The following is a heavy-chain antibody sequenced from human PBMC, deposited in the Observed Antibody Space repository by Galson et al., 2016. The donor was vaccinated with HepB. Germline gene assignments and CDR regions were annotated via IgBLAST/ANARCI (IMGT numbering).Heavy chain of an antibody. J-gene: IGHJ6*04. V-gene: IGHV4-30-2*01. Sequence: TLSLTCAVSGGSISSASYSWSWIRQPPGRGLEWIGYIYPRGSMYFNPSPKSRVTISVDRSKNQFSLKLSSLTAADTAVYYCARLCTGGFTYYYGMDVWGKGTTVTVSS. CDR3: ARLCTGGFTYYYGMDV. CDR2: IYPRGSM. D-gene: IGHD2-8*02. CDR1: GGSISSASYS.